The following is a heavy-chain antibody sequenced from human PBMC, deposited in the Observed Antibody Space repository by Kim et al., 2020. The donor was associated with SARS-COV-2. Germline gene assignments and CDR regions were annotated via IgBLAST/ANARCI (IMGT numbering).Heavy chain of an antibody. CDR1: GYSFTSYW. V-gene: IGHV5-51*01. Sequence: GESLKISCKGSGYSFTSYWIGWVRQMPGKGLEWMGIIYPGDSDTRYSPSFQGQVTISAYKSISTAYLQWSSLKASDTAMYYCARRSLRGYDYYYYYGMDVWGQGTTVTVSS. CDR3: ARRSLRGYDYYYYYGMDV. D-gene: IGHD5-12*01. CDR2: IYPGDSDT. J-gene: IGHJ6*02.